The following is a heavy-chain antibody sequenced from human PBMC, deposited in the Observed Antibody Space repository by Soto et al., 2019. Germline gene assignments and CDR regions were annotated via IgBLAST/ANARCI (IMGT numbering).Heavy chain of an antibody. Sequence: PSETLSLTCAVYGGSFRGYYWSWIRQPPGKGLEWIGEISHSGSTNYNPSLKSRVTISVDTSKNQFSLKLSSVTAADTAVYYCARGHSGSYRNYYYYYGMDVWGQGTTVTVSS. CDR1: GGSFRGYY. CDR2: ISHSGST. D-gene: IGHD1-26*01. V-gene: IGHV4-34*01. CDR3: ARGHSGSYRNYYYYYGMDV. J-gene: IGHJ6*02.